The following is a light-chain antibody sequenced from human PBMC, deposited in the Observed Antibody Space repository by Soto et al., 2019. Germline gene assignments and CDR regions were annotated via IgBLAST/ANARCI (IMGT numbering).Light chain of an antibody. Sequence: DIQLTQTPSTLSASVGDEVTITCRASQTISRWLAWYQQKTGRAPKLLIYDASTLESGVPSRFSGSGSETDFTLPISRLQPDDFATYFCHSRAFGQGTRL. CDR1: QTISRW. J-gene: IGKJ5*01. CDR2: DAS. V-gene: IGKV1-5*01. CDR3: HSRA.